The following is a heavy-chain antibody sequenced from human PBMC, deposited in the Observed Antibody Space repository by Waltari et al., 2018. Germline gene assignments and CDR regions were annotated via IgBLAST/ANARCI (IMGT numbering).Heavy chain of an antibody. CDR2: IDSGGST. Sequence: EVQLVESGGGLVQPGGSLRLSCTASGFTVGNNYMNWVRQAPGKGLEWVSLIDSGGSTYYADSVKGRFTISRDSSKNTLYLQMNSLRAEDSAVYYCARDGNGGGVWGRGTTVTVSS. V-gene: IGHV3-66*01. J-gene: IGHJ6*02. CDR1: GFTVGNNY. CDR3: ARDGNGGGV. D-gene: IGHD3-16*01.